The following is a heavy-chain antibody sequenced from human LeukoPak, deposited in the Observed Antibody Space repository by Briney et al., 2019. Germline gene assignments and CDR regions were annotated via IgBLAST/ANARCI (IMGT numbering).Heavy chain of an antibody. J-gene: IGHJ6*02. CDR2: INGDGRNI. CDR3: TRDLMDYDVSTGLHHYYMDV. D-gene: IGHD3-9*01. V-gene: IGHV3-74*01. CDR1: GFTFSSFW. Sequence: GGSLRLSCVASGFTFSSFWMHWVRQDPRKGLVWVSRINGDGRNINYADSVRGRFTISRDNAKNTLYLQMNTLRVEDTAVYYCTRDLMDYDVSTGLHHYYMDVWGQGTTVTVSS.